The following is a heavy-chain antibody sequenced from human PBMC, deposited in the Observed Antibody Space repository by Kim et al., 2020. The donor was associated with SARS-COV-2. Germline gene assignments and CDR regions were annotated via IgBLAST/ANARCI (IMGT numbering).Heavy chain of an antibody. CDR3: TTTPGYSYGYIDY. Sequence: GGSLRLSCAVSGFTFSNAWMTWVRQAPGKGLEWVGRIKSKTDGGTTDYAAPVKGRFTISRDDSKNTLYLQMNSLKTEDTAMYYCTTTPGYSYGYIDYWGQGTLVTVSS. CDR2: IKSKTDGGTT. CDR1: GFTFSNAW. V-gene: IGHV3-15*01. D-gene: IGHD5-18*01. J-gene: IGHJ4*02.